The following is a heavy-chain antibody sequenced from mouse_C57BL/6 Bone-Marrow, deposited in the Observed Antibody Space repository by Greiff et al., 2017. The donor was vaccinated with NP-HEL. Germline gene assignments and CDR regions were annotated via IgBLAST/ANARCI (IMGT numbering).Heavy chain of an antibody. Sequence: VQLQQPGAELVKPGASVKMSCKASGYTFTSYWITWVKQRPGQGLEWIGDIYPGSGSTNYTEKFKSKATLTVDTSSSTAYMQLSSLTSEDSAVYYCARLGGVVPYYAMDYWGQGTSVTVSS. J-gene: IGHJ4*01. CDR1: GYTFTSYW. CDR2: IYPGSGST. V-gene: IGHV1-55*01. D-gene: IGHD1-1*01. CDR3: ARLGGVVPYYAMDY.